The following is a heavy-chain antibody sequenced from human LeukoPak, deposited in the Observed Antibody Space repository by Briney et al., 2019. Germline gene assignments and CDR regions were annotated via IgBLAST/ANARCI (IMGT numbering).Heavy chain of an antibody. J-gene: IGHJ4*02. CDR2: IFTSGKS. V-gene: IGHV4-4*07. Sequence: PSETLSLTCSVSRGSISTFYWSWIRQPAGKGLEWIGRIFTSGKSNYNPSLKSRVTMSVDTSKNQFSLKVTSVTAADTAVYYCARERYGSGSYYFDYWGQGTLVTVSS. CDR3: ARERYGSGSYYFDY. D-gene: IGHD3-10*01. CDR1: RGSISTFY.